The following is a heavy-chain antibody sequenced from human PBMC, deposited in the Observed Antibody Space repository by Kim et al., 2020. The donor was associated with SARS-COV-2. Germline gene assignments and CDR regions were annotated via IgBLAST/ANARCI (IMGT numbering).Heavy chain of an antibody. CDR1: GESLIGYY. J-gene: IGHJ6*03. V-gene: IGHV4-34*01. CDR2: IDHSGTT. CDR3: SRIGPPATDSSNYNMDV. D-gene: IGHD2-15*01. Sequence: SETLSLTCGVYGESLIGYYWTWIRQPPGKGLEWIGEIDHSGTTSYNPSLKSRATISLATSEKQLSLWLNSVTDADTAVLYCSRIGPPATDSSNYNMDVWG.